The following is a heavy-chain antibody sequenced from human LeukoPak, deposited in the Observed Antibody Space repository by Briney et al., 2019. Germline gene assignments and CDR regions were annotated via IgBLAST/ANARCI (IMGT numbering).Heavy chain of an antibody. D-gene: IGHD2/OR15-2a*01. Sequence: SETLSLTCTVSGGSISSTRYYWGWIRQPAGKGLEWIGRIYTSGSTNYNPSLKSRVTMSVDTSKNQFSLKLSSVTAADTAVYYCAREIPIWYPRWFDPWGQGTLVTVSS. CDR1: GGSISSTRYY. CDR3: AREIPIWYPRWFDP. CDR2: IYTSGST. V-gene: IGHV4-61*02. J-gene: IGHJ5*02.